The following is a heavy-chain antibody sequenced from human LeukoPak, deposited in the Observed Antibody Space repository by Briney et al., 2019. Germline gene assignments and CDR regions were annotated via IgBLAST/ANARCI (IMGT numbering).Heavy chain of an antibody. Sequence: GGSLRLSCAASGFTFSSYAMSWVRQAPGKGLEWVSSISGSGGGTYYADSVKGRFTISRDNAKNSLYLQMNSLRAEDTAVYYCARESPELLWFGEGGAFDIWGQGTMVTVSS. CDR2: ISGSGGGT. V-gene: IGHV3-23*01. CDR3: ARESPELLWFGEGGAFDI. CDR1: GFTFSSYA. D-gene: IGHD3-10*01. J-gene: IGHJ3*02.